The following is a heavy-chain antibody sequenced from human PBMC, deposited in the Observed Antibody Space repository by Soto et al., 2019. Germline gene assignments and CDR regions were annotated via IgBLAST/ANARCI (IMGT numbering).Heavy chain of an antibody. CDR1: GFTFSNYA. Sequence: GGSMRLSCAASGFTFSNYAMSWVRQAPGKGLEWVSSIGHSGYSINYGDSVKGRFTISRDNSKNMVFLEMNGLRAEDTAVYYCARSDDKDILTGCYNWGQGALVTVSS. D-gene: IGHD3-9*01. V-gene: IGHV3-23*01. J-gene: IGHJ4*02. CDR3: ARSDDKDILTGCYN. CDR2: IGHSGYSI.